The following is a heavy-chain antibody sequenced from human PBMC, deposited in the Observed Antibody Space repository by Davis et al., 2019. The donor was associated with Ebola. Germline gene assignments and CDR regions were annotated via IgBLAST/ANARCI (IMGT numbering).Heavy chain of an antibody. CDR2: INPSGCSP. Sequence: AASVKVSCKASGYTFTGYYMHWVRQAPGQGLEWMGIINPSGCSPSYAQKFQGRVTMTRNTSISTAYMELSSLRSEDTAVYYCARDLRYCSGGSCYWGWFDPWGQGTLVTVSS. J-gene: IGHJ5*02. V-gene: IGHV1-46*01. CDR1: GYTFTGYY. D-gene: IGHD2-15*01. CDR3: ARDLRYCSGGSCYWGWFDP.